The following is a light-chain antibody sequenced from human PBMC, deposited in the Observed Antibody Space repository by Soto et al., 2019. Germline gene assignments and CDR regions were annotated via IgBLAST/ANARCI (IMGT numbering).Light chain of an antibody. CDR3: QQYNNWPPYT. CDR2: GAS. V-gene: IGKV3-15*01. J-gene: IGKJ2*01. Sequence: EIVMTQSPATLSVSPGERASLSCRASQSVSSNLAWFQKKPGQAPRLLIYGASTRATGIPARFSGSGSGTEFTLTISSLQSEDFVVYYCQQYNNWPPYTFGQGTKLEFK. CDR1: QSVSSN.